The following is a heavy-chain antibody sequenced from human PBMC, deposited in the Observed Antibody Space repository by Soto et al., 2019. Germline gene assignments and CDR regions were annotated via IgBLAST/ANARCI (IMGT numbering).Heavy chain of an antibody. Sequence: WGSLRLSCAASRFTVKSYWMSWFRQAKGKGPEWVANIKQDGSEKYYVDSVKGRFTISRDNAKNSLYLQMNSLRAEDTAVYYCARLAGITGNSYYYYGMDVWGQGPTVTVSS. V-gene: IGHV3-7*01. J-gene: IGHJ6*02. CDR1: RFTVKSYW. CDR2: IKQDGSEK. CDR3: ARLAGITGNSYYYYGMDV. D-gene: IGHD1-20*01.